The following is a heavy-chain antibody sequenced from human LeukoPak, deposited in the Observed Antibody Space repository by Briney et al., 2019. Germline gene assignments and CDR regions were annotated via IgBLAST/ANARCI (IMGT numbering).Heavy chain of an antibody. CDR1: GFTFSSYW. J-gene: IGHJ4*02. CDR3: AREELTMFGGFDY. D-gene: IGHD3-10*02. CDR2: IKQDGGEK. Sequence: QTGGSLRLSCAASGFTFSSYWMSCVRQAPGKGVEWVANIKQDGGEKYYVDSVKGRFTISRDNAKNSLYLQMNSLRAEDTAVYYCAREELTMFGGFDYWGQGTLVTVSS. V-gene: IGHV3-7*01.